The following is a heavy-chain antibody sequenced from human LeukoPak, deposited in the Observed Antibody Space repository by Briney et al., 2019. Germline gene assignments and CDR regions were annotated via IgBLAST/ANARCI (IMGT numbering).Heavy chain of an antibody. CDR1: GFTLSGYE. CDR3: ARERDDYYFDY. D-gene: IGHD3-16*01. V-gene: IGHV3-48*03. J-gene: IGHJ4*02. Sequence: PGGSLRLFCAASGFTLSGYEMNWVRQAPGKGLKWVSYISRSGTIISYADSVRGRLTISRDNAKNSLYLQMNSLRAEDTAVYYCARERDDYYFDYWGQGTLVTVSS. CDR2: ISRSGTII.